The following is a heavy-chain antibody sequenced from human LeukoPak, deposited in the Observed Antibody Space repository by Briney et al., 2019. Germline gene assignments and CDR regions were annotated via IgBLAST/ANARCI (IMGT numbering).Heavy chain of an antibody. V-gene: IGHV3-66*01. J-gene: IGHJ4*02. CDR1: GFTVSNNY. CDR2: IYSGDNT. D-gene: IGHD2-2*01. CDR3: ARGRKYCSSTSSCYAGDFDY. Sequence: GGSLRLSCAASGFTVSNNYMSWVRQAAGKGLEWVSFIYSGDNTCYADSVKGRFTISRDNSRNTLYLQMNTLRAEDTAVYYCARGRKYCSSTSSCYAGDFDYWGQGTLVTVCS.